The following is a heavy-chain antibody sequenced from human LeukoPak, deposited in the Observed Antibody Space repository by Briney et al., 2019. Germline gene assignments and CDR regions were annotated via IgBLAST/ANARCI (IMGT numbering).Heavy chain of an antibody. CDR3: ARGRLYASSF. CDR1: GFSLSDYW. J-gene: IGHJ4*02. V-gene: IGHV3-7*01. Sequence: GGSLRLSCAASGFSLSDYWMSWVRQAPGKGLERVANIKQDGSEKNYVGSVKGRFTISRDIAEKSLYLQMNNLRAEDTAVYFCARGRLYASSFWGQGTLVTVSS. CDR2: IKQDGSEK. D-gene: IGHD6-13*01.